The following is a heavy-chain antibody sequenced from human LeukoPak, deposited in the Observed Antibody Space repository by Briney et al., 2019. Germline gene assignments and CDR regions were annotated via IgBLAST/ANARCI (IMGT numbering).Heavy chain of an antibody. V-gene: IGHV3-21*01. CDR2: ISSSSSYI. J-gene: IGHJ3*02. D-gene: IGHD3-16*02. Sequence: GGSLRLSCAASGFTFSSDSMNWVRQAPGKGLEWVSSISSSSSYIYYADSVKGRFTISRDNAKNSLYLQMNSLRAEDTAVYYCARDPIENVWGSYRSDAFDIWGQGTMVTVSS. CDR1: GFTFSSDS. CDR3: ARDPIENVWGSYRSDAFDI.